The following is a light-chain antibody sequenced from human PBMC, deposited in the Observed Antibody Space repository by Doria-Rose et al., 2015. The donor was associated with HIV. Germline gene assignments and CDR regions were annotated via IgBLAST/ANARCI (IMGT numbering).Light chain of an antibody. J-gene: IGKJ4*01. CDR3: QQYGSSPLT. CDR2: GAS. CDR1: QSVSSNY. V-gene: IGKV3-20*01. Sequence: TLSCRASQSVSSNYLAWYQQKPGQAPRLLIYGASSRATGIPESFSGSGSGTDFTLTVSRLEPEDFAVYYCQQYGSSPLTFGGGTTVEIK.